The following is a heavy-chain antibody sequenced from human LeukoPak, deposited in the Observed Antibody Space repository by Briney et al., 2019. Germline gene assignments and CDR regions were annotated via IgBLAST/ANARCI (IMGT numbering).Heavy chain of an antibody. CDR2: ISSSGSTI. CDR3: ARGRDYDILTGYYIGVLDV. J-gene: IGHJ6*02. CDR1: GFTFSSYE. D-gene: IGHD3-9*01. V-gene: IGHV3-48*03. Sequence: GSSLRLSCAASGFTFSSYEMNWVRQAPGKGLEWVSYISSSGSTIYYADPVKGRFTISRDNAKNSLYLQMNSLRAEDTAVYYCARGRDYDILTGYYIGVLDVWGQGTTVTVSS.